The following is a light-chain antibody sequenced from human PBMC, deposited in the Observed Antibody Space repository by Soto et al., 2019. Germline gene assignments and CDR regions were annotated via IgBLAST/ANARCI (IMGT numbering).Light chain of an antibody. CDR3: SSYTSRSTPHVL. CDR1: SSDVGGYNS. J-gene: IGLJ2*01. V-gene: IGLV2-14*01. CDR2: EVS. Sequence: QSALTQPASVSGSPGQSITISCTGTSSDVGGYNSVSWYQQHPGKAPKLMIYEVSNRPSGVSNRFSGSKSGNTASLTISGLQAEDEADYYCSSYTSRSTPHVLFGGGTQLTVL.